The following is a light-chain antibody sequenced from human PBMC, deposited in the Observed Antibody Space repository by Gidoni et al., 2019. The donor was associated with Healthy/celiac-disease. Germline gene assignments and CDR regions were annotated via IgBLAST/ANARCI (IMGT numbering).Light chain of an antibody. J-gene: IGKJ2*04. Sequence: ELVLTQSPGTLSLSPGVRATISCRASQSVSSSYLAWYQQKPGQAPRLLLYGASSRATGIPDRFSGSGSGTDFTLTISRLEPEDFAVYYCQQYGSSPCSFGQGTKLEIK. V-gene: IGKV3-20*01. CDR2: GAS. CDR3: QQYGSSPCS. CDR1: QSVSSSY.